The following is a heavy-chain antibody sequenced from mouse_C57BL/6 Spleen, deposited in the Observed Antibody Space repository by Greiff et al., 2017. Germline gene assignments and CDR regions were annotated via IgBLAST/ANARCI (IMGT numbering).Heavy chain of an antibody. D-gene: IGHD1-1*01. J-gene: IGHJ4*01. V-gene: IGHV1-64*01. CDR1: GYTFTSYW. CDR2: IHPNSGST. Sequence: QVQLKQPGAELVKPGASVKLSCKASGYTFTSYWMHWVKQRPGQGLEWIGMIHPNSGSTNYNEKFKRKATLTVDKSSSTAYMQLSSLTSEDSAVYYCARSADYSYAMDYWGQGTSVTVSS. CDR3: ARSADYSYAMDY.